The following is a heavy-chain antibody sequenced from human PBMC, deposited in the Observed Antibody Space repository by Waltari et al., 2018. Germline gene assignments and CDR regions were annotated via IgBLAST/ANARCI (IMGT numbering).Heavy chain of an antibody. D-gene: IGHD3-22*01. Sequence: QVQLVESGGGVVQPGGSLRLSCAASGFTLSSYGMHWVRQAPGKGLEWVAFIRYDGSNKYYADSVKGRFTISRDNSKNTLYLQMNSLRAEDTAVYYCAKGGPDQYYDSQWDYWGQGTLVTVSS. CDR2: IRYDGSNK. V-gene: IGHV3-30*02. J-gene: IGHJ4*02. CDR1: GFTLSSYG. CDR3: AKGGPDQYYDSQWDY.